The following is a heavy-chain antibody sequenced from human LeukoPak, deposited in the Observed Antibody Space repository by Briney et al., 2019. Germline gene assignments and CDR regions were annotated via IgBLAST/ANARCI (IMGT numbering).Heavy chain of an antibody. D-gene: IGHD6-13*01. J-gene: IGHJ3*02. CDR3: ARDLMSPTPESESSWYDAFDI. CDR2: IKQDGSEK. V-gene: IGHV3-7*03. Sequence: GGSLRLSCAASGFTFSSYWMSWVRQAPGKGLEWVANIKQDGSEKYYVDSVKGRFTISRDNAKNSLYLQMNSLRAEDTAVYYCARDLMSPTPESESSWYDAFDIWGQGTMATVSS. CDR1: GFTFSSYW.